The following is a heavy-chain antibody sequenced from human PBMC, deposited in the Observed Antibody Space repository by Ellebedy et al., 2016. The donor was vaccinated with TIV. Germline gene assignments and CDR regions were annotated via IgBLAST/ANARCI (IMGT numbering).Heavy chain of an antibody. J-gene: IGHJ4*02. CDR2: ITTKGGST. V-gene: IGHV3-64D*06. D-gene: IGHD3-10*01. CDR3: VMWDGSGQAD. Sequence: GESLKISXAASGFSFRDYGMHWVRQAPGKGLEYVSAITTKGGSTYYADSVKGRFTISRDNSKNTLFLQMSSLRAEDTAVYYCVMWDGSGQADWGQGTLVTVSS. CDR1: GFSFRDYG.